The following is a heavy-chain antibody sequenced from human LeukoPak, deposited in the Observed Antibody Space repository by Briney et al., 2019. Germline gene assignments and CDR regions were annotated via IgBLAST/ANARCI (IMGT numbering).Heavy chain of an antibody. Sequence: GSLRLSCAASGFTFSDYYMSWIRQAPGKGLEWVSYISSSGSTIYYADSVKGRFTISRDNAKNSLYLQMNSLRAEDTAVYYCARDAQVTIFGVVTDYFDYWGQGTLVTVSS. CDR2: ISSSGSTI. CDR3: ARDAQVTIFGVVTDYFDY. V-gene: IGHV3-11*01. CDR1: GFTFSDYY. D-gene: IGHD3-3*01. J-gene: IGHJ4*02.